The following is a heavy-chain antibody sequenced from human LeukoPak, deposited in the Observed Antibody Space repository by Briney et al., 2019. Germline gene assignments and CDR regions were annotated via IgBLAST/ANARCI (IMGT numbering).Heavy chain of an antibody. CDR2: INPNSGGT. D-gene: IGHD2-15*01. V-gene: IGHV1-2*02. Sequence: ASVKVSCKASGYTFTSYGISWVRQAPGQGLEWMGWINPNSGGTNYAQKFQGRVTMTRDTSISTAYMELSRLRSDDTAVYYCAALGYCSGGSCYLNLDYWGQGTLVTVSS. CDR3: AALGYCSGGSCYLNLDY. CDR1: GYTFTSYG. J-gene: IGHJ4*02.